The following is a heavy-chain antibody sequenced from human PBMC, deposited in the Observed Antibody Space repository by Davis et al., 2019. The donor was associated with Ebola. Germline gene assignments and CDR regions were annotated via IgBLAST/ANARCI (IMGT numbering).Heavy chain of an antibody. Sequence: SETLSLTCTVSGGSMRSSYWSWIRQPPGKGLEWIGYIYYRGSTTYNPSLKSRVTISVDTSRNQFSLQLTSVTAADTAVYYCARDFDCWGQETLVTVSS. CDR1: GGSMRSSY. CDR3: ARDFDC. CDR2: IYYRGST. J-gene: IGHJ4*02. V-gene: IGHV4-59*01.